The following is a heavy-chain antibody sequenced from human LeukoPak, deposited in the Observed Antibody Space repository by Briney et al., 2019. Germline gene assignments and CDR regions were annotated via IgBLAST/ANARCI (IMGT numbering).Heavy chain of an antibody. CDR2: IYSGGST. V-gene: IGHV3-66*02. CDR1: GFTVSSNY. Sequence: PGGSLRLSCAASGFTVSSNYISWVRQAPGKGLEWVSVIYSGGSTYYAASVKGRFTISRDNSKNTLYLQMNSLRAEDTAVYYCAREGLGATPQSPYYYYGMDVWGQGTTVTVSS. D-gene: IGHD1-26*01. J-gene: IGHJ6*02. CDR3: AREGLGATPQSPYYYYGMDV.